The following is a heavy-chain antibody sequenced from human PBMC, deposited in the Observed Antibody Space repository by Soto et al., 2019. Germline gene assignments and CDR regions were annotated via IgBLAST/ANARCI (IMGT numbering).Heavy chain of an antibody. D-gene: IGHD3-10*01. V-gene: IGHV3-48*02. J-gene: IGHJ2*01. CDR3: ARAPGNYYGSGSSYWYFDL. CDR2: ISTSGTTI. CDR1: GFTFNLYT. Sequence: EVQLVEPGGGLVQPGGSLRLSCAASGFTFNLYTMNWVRLAPGKGLEWVSYISTSGTTIYYSDSVRGRFTISRDDAKNSLYLQMNTLRDEDTAVYYCARAPGNYYGSGSSYWYFDLWGRGTLVTVSS.